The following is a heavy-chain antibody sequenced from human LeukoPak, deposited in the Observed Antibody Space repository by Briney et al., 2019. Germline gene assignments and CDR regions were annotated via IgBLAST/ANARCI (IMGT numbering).Heavy chain of an antibody. J-gene: IGHJ4*02. D-gene: IGHD3-10*01. V-gene: IGHV3-21*01. CDR3: ARFRIRGSGADFDY. Sequence: PGGSLRLSCAASGFTFSSYSMNWVRQAPGKGLEWVSSISSSSSYIYYADSVKGRFTISRDNAKNSLYLQMNSLRDEDTAVYYCARFRIRGSGADFDYWGQGTLVTVSS. CDR2: ISSSSSYI. CDR1: GFTFSSYS.